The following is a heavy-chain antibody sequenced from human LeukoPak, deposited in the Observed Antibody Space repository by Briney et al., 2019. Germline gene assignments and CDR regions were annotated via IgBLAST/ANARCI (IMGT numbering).Heavy chain of an antibody. D-gene: IGHD3-10*01. CDR3: ARDCCASGSHDY. CDR2: INQDGSVE. J-gene: IGHJ4*02. V-gene: IGHV3-7*04. CDR1: GFPISNYW. Sequence: GGSLRLSCAASGFPISNYWMNWVRQAPGEGLEWVANINQDGSVEHYVDSVKGRFTISRDNTKNSLYLQMDTLRAEDTAVYYCARDCCASGSHDYWGQGALVTVSS.